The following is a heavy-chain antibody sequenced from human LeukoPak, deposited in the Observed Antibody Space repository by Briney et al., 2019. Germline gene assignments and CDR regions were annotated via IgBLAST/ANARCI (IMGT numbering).Heavy chain of an antibody. CDR3: AKCNYYYYMDV. Sequence: GGSLRLSCAASGFTFDDYAMHWVRHAPGRGLEWVSGISWNSGSIGYADSVKGRFTISRDNAKNSLYLQMNSLRAEDTALYYCAKCNYYYYMDVWGKGTTVTVSS. J-gene: IGHJ6*03. CDR2: ISWNSGSI. V-gene: IGHV3-9*01. CDR1: GFTFDDYA.